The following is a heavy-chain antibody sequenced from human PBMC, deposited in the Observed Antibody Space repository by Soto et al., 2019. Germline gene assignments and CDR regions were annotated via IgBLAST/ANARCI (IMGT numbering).Heavy chain of an antibody. CDR2: ISYDGSNK. D-gene: IGHD3-16*02. Sequence: PGGSLRLSCAASGFTFSSYGMHWVRQAPGKGLEWVAVISYDGSNKYYADSVKGRFTISRDNSKNTLYLQMNSLRAEDTAVYYCAKDWDLSLYGPLDYWGQRTPVTVSS. CDR1: GFTFSSYG. CDR3: AKDWDLSLYGPLDY. J-gene: IGHJ4*02. V-gene: IGHV3-30*18.